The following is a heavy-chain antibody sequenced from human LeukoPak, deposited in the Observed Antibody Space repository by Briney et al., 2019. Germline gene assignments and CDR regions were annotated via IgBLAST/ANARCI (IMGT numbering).Heavy chain of an antibody. J-gene: IGHJ4*02. CDR3: TRFEYSSSQ. CDR2: IRSKANSYAT. Sequence: GESLKISCAASGFTFSGSAMHWVRQASGKGLEWVGRIRSKANSYATAYAASVKGRFTISRDDSKNTAYLQMNSLKTEDTAVYYCTRFEYSSSQGGQGTLVTVSS. V-gene: IGHV3-73*01. CDR1: GFTFSGSA. D-gene: IGHD6-6*01.